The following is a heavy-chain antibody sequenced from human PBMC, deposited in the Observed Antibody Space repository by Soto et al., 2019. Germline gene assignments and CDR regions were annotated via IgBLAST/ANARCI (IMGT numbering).Heavy chain of an antibody. V-gene: IGHV3-23*01. Sequence: PGGSLRLSCAASGFTFSSYAMGWVRQAPGKGLDWVSVISGSGGITYPADSVKGRFTISRDNSKNILYLQMNSLRAEDTAVYYCAKGITDTGGYYYYSMDVWGQGTVVTVSS. CDR2: ISGSGGIT. D-gene: IGHD3-16*01. CDR3: AKGITDTGGYYYYSMDV. CDR1: GFTFSSYA. J-gene: IGHJ6*02.